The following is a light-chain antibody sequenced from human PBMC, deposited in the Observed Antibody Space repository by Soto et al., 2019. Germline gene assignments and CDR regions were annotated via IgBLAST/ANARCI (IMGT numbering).Light chain of an antibody. J-gene: IGKJ1*01. V-gene: IGKV1-5*01. CDR3: QQYNSYSPLVT. CDR2: DAS. Sequence: DIQMTQSPSTLSASVGDRVTITCRASQSISSWLAWYQQKPGKAPKLLIYDASSLESGVPSRFSGSGSGTEFTLTISSLQPDDFATYYCQQYNSYSPLVTFGQGTKVDI. CDR1: QSISSW.